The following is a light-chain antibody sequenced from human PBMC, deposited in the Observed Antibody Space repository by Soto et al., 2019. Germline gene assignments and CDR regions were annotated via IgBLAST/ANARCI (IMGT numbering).Light chain of an antibody. CDR3: QQYNNWPPIT. Sequence: EIGMTQSPATLSVPPGEGVTLSCRASQSVSSNLAWYQQRPGQAPRLLIYGASTRATGIPARFSGSGSGTEFTLTISSLQSEDFAVYYCQQYNNWPPITFGQGTRLEIK. CDR1: QSVSSN. V-gene: IGKV3-15*01. CDR2: GAS. J-gene: IGKJ5*01.